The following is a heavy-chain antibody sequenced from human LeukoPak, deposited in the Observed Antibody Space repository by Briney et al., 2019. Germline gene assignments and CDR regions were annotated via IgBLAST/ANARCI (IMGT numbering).Heavy chain of an antibody. CDR1: GGSISSYY. D-gene: IGHD3-22*01. CDR3: ARVTGYMIEDYFDY. J-gene: IGHJ4*02. Sequence: SETLSPTCTVSGGSISSYYWSWIRQPPGKGLEWIGEINHSGSTNYNPSLKSRVTISVDTSKNQFSLRLRSVTAADTAVYYCARVTGYMIEDYFDYWGQGTLVTVSS. CDR2: INHSGST. V-gene: IGHV4-59*01.